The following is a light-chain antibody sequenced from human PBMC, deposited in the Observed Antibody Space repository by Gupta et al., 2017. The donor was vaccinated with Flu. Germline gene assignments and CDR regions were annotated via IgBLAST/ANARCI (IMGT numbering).Light chain of an antibody. CDR2: SAS. Sequence: PSSVSASVGDRITITCRASQDTNRWLAWYQQKPEKAPVLLIYSASTLNTGVPSRFSGSGYGTDFTLLINGLQPEDFATYYCQQAISFPLTFGGGTKVQVK. CDR3: QQAISFPLT. J-gene: IGKJ4*01. CDR1: QDTNRW. V-gene: IGKV1D-12*01.